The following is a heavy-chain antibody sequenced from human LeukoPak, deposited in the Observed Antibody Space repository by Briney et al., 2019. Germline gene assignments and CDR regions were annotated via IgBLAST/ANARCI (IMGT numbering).Heavy chain of an antibody. V-gene: IGHV5-10-1*01. J-gene: IGHJ4*02. D-gene: IGHD2-15*01. CDR3: ARHCSGGSCYSDY. CDR2: IDPSDSYT. CDR1: GYSFTSYW. Sequence: PGESLKISCKGSGYSFTSYWISWVRQMPGKGLEWMGRIDPSDSYTNYSPSFQGHVTISADKSISTAHLQWSSLKASDTAMYYCARHCSGGSCYSDYWGQGTLVTVSS.